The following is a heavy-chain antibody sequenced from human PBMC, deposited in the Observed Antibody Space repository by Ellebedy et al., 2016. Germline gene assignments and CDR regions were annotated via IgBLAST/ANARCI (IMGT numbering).Heavy chain of an antibody. V-gene: IGHV4-39*01. CDR3: ARLVSSNWSFDC. CDR1: GGSINSNSHY. Sequence: SETLSLTCTVSGGSINSNSHYWAWIRRPPGMGPEWIGSIYYSGSTYYNPSLKSRVTLSVDMSRDQFSLKVSSVTAADTAVYYCARLVSSNWSFDCWGQGTLVTVSS. D-gene: IGHD6-13*01. J-gene: IGHJ4*02. CDR2: IYYSGST.